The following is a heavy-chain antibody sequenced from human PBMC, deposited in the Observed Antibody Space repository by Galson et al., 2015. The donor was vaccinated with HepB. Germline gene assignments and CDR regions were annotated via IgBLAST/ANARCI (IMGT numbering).Heavy chain of an antibody. CDR1: GFTFSNAW. V-gene: IGHV3-15*01. J-gene: IGHJ4*02. D-gene: IGHD1-26*01. CDR3: TIDLQWEPPKFNS. Sequence: SLRLSCAASGFTFSNAWMSWVRQAPGEGLEWVGRIKSKIDGGTADYAAPVKGSFTISRDDSKNTLYLQMNSLKTEDTAVYYCTIDLQWEPPKFNSWGQGTLVTVSS. CDR2: IKSKIDGGTA.